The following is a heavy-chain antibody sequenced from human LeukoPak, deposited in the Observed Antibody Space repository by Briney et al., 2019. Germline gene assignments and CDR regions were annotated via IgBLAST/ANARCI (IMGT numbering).Heavy chain of an antibody. V-gene: IGHV3-7*01. CDR2: TNEGGSDK. CDR3: ARSRVDTAMVKKVAYFDY. J-gene: IGHJ4*02. D-gene: IGHD5-18*01. Sequence: GGSLRLSCAASGFTFSNSWTSWLRQAPGKGLEWVAHTNEGGSDKYYVDSVKGRFTISRDNSRNTLYLQMNSLRAEDTAVYYCARSRVDTAMVKKVAYFDYWGQGTLVTVSS. CDR1: GFTFSNSW.